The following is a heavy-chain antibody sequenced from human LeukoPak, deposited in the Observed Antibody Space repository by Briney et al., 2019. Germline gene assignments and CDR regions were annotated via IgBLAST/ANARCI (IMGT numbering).Heavy chain of an antibody. CDR3: AKGPQYCSGGSCYQADY. CDR1: GFSFSGHW. J-gene: IGHJ4*02. V-gene: IGHV3-74*01. D-gene: IGHD2-15*01. CDR2: ISPTGSTT. Sequence: GGSLRLSCTASGFSFSGHWMHWARQLPGKGLVWVSRISPTGSTTSYADSVKGRFTVSRDNAKNTLYLQMNSLRAEDTAVYYCAKGPQYCSGGSCYQADYWGQGTLVTVSS.